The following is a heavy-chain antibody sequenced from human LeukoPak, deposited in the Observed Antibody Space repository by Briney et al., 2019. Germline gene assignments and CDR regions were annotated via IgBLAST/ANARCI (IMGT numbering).Heavy chain of an antibody. V-gene: IGHV3-53*01. CDR2: IYSGGNT. J-gene: IGHJ3*02. D-gene: IGHD2-2*01. CDR3: AREGKYCTSTSCYGAFDM. CDR1: GFTVSDNY. Sequence: GGSLRLSCAASGFTVSDNYMNWVRQAPGKGPEWVSIIYSGGNTYYADSVKGRFTISRDNSKNTLYLQMNSLGAEDTAVYYCAREGKYCTSTSCYGAFDMWGQGTMVTVSS.